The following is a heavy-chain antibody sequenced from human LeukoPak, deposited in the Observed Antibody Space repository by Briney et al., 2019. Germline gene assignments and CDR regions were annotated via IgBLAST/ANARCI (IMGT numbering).Heavy chain of an antibody. Sequence: GGSLGLSCAASGFTFSDYYMSWIRQAPGKGLEWVSYITSSGSSMYYADSVKGRFTISRDNAKNSLYLQMNSLRAEDTAVYYCARRFSAAAEYWGQGTLVTVSS. CDR3: ARRFSAAAEY. J-gene: IGHJ4*02. CDR2: ITSSGSSM. D-gene: IGHD6-13*01. CDR1: GFTFSDYY. V-gene: IGHV3-11*01.